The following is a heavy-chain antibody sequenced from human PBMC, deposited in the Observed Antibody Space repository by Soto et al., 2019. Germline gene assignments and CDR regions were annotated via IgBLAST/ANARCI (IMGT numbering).Heavy chain of an antibody. D-gene: IGHD3-10*01. CDR3: ARGDVLLWFGELSPPVY. J-gene: IGHJ4*02. Sequence: QVQLQESGPGLVKPSGTLSLTCAVSGGSISSSNWWSWVRQPPGKGLEWIGEIYHSGSTNYNPSLKSRVTLSVXXSXTXXSLKLSSVTAADTAVYYCARGDVLLWFGELSPPVYWGQGTLVTVSS. CDR2: IYHSGST. V-gene: IGHV4-4*02. CDR1: GGSISSSNW.